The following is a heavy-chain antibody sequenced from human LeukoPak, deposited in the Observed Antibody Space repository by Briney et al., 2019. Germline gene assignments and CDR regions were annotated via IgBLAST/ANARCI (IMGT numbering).Heavy chain of an antibody. CDR2: ISGSGGST. CDR3: AKVWRRGYSYGYSDY. J-gene: IGHJ4*02. D-gene: IGHD5-18*01. CDR1: GFTFSSYA. V-gene: IGHV3-23*01. Sequence: PGGSLRLSCAASGFTFSSYAMSWVRQAPGKGLEWVSAISGSGGSTYYADSVKGRFTISRDNSKNTLYLRMNSLRAEDTAVYYCAKVWRRGYSYGYSDYWGQGTLVTVSS.